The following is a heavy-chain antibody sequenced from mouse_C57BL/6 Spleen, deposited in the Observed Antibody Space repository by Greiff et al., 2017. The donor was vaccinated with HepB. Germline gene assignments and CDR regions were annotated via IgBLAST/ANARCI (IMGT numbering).Heavy chain of an antibody. CDR2: IDPSDSYT. Sequence: QVQLQQPGAELVMPGASVKLSCKASGYTFTSYWMHWVKQRPGQGLEWIGEIDPSDSYTNYNQKFKGKSTLTVDKSSSTAYMQLSSLTSEDSAVYYCARKSIKDYFDYWGQGTTLTVSS. CDR1: GYTFTSYW. V-gene: IGHV1-69*01. CDR3: ARKSIKDYFDY. J-gene: IGHJ2*01. D-gene: IGHD1-2*01.